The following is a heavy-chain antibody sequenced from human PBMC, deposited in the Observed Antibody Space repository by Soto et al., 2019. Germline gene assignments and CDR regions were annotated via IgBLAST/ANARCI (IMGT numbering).Heavy chain of an antibody. CDR1: GGTFSSYA. J-gene: IGHJ3*02. Sequence: GASVKVSCKASGGTFSSYAISWVRQAPGQGLEWMGGIIPIFGTANYAQKFQGRVTITADESTSTAYMELSSLRSEDTAVYYCTKAPGIAVSNDIWGQGTMVTVSS. CDR3: TKAPGIAVSNDI. V-gene: IGHV1-69*13. D-gene: IGHD6-19*01. CDR2: IIPIFGTA.